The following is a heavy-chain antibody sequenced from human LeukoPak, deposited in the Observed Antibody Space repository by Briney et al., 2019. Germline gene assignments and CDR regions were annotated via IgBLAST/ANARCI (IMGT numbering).Heavy chain of an antibody. CDR1: GYSFTSNY. D-gene: IGHD5-24*01. J-gene: IGHJ5*02. CDR2: ISPSGGST. CDR3: ARDNSVRDEAWWFNP. V-gene: IGHV1-46*01. Sequence: ASVKVSCKAFGYSFTSNYMHWVRQAPGQGPEWMGVISPSGGSTTYAQRFQGRVTLTRDMSTSTDYLELSSLRSEDTAVYYCARDNSVRDEAWWFNPWGQGTLVTVSS.